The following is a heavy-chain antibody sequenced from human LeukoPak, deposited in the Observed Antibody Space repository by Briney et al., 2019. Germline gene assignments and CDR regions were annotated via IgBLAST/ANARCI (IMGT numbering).Heavy chain of an antibody. Sequence: PGGSLRLSCAASGFTFSSYWMSWVRQAPGKGLEWVANIKQDGSEKYYVDSVKGRFTISRDNAKNSLYLQMHSLRAEDTAVYYCATYYDFWSGYFPIDYWGQGTLVTVSS. CDR2: IKQDGSEK. V-gene: IGHV3-7*01. J-gene: IGHJ4*02. CDR3: ATYYDFWSGYFPIDY. CDR1: GFTFSSYW. D-gene: IGHD3-3*01.